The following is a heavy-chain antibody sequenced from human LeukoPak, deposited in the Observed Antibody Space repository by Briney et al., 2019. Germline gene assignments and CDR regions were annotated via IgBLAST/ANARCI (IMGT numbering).Heavy chain of an antibody. CDR1: GFTFSSYA. J-gene: IGHJ4*02. D-gene: IGHD4-17*01. V-gene: IGHV3-7*01. CDR3: GRIAYGDIR. CDR2: INEDGSVQ. Sequence: GGSLRLSCAASGFTFSSYAMSWVRQAPGKGPEWVANINEDGSVQHYADSVKGRFTVSRHNAKNSVYVQLNSLRAADTAVYYCGRIAYGDIRWGQGTLVTVSS.